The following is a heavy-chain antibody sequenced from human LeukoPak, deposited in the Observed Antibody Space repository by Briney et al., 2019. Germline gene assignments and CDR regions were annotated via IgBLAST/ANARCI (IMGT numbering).Heavy chain of an antibody. CDR1: GFTFSTYS. CDR2: ISNSGYT. Sequence: GGSLRLSCAASGFTFSTYSMNWVRQAPGKGLEWVSAISNSGYTYYADSLKGRVTISRDNAKSSLYLLMNSLRAEDTAVYYCARDRTMTGDRGIDYWGQGTPVTVSS. D-gene: IGHD3-22*01. J-gene: IGHJ4*02. CDR3: ARDRTMTGDRGIDY. V-gene: IGHV3-21*01.